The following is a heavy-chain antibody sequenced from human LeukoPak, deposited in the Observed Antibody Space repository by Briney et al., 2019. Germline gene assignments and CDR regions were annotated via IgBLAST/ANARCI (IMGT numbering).Heavy chain of an antibody. CDR1: GFTFSSYW. V-gene: IGHV3-53*01. J-gene: IGHJ4*02. CDR3: ATDSSSFDY. CDR2: IYSGGST. Sequence: GGSLRLSCAASGFTFSSYWMSWVRQAPGKGLEWVSVIYSGGSTYYADSVKGRFTISRDNSKNTLYLQMNSLRAEDTAVYYCATDSSSFDYWGQGTLVTVSS. D-gene: IGHD6-13*01.